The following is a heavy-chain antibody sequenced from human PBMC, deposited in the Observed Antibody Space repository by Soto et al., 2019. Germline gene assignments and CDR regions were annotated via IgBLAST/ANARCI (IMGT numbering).Heavy chain of an antibody. J-gene: IGHJ6*02. CDR1: GFTFSSYA. CDR2: ISGSGGST. Sequence: GGSLRLSCAASGFTFSSYAMSWVRQAPGKGLEWVSAISGSGGSTYYADSVKGRFTISRDNSKNTLYLQMNSLRAEDTAVYYCAKAEYSSSSFWASYYYYGMDVWGQGTTVTVSS. CDR3: AKAEYSSSSFWASYYYYGMDV. D-gene: IGHD6-6*01. V-gene: IGHV3-23*01.